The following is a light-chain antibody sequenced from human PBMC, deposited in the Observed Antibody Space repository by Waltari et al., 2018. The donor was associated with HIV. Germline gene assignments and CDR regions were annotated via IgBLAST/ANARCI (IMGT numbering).Light chain of an antibody. CDR3: SSYAGSNNVV. CDR1: RSDVGAYHP. J-gene: IGLJ2*01. CDR2: EVT. Sequence: QSALTQPPSASGSPGQSVTISCTGTRSDVGAYHPVPWYQQHPGKAPKLLISEVTKRPSGVPDRFSGSKSGNTASLTVSGLQAEDEADFYCSSYAGSNNVVFGGGTKLTVL. V-gene: IGLV2-8*01.